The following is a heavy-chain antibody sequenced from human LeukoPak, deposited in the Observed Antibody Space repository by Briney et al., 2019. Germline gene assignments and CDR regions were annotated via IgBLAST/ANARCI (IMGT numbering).Heavy chain of an antibody. J-gene: IGHJ4*02. CDR3: AKGILERCAGVRCYPFDN. V-gene: IGHV3-48*02. D-gene: IGHD2-15*01. Sequence: GGSLRLSCAASGFTFSTYTMNWVRQAPGKGLEWVSCISSSSSTIHYADSVKGRFTVSRDNSKNTVYLQMDSLRDEDTAVYYCAKGILERCAGVRCYPFDNWGQGTLVTVSS. CDR1: GFTFSTYT. CDR2: ISSSSSTI.